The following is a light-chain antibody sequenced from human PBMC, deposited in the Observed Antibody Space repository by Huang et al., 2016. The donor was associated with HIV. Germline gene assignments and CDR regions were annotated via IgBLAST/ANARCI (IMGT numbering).Light chain of an antibody. CDR1: QSLLRSNGYNY. Sequence: DIVMTQSPLSLSVTPGEPASISCSSSQSLLRSNGYNYLDWYLQRPGQSPQLLIYFGSNRASGVPDRVSGSGAGTDFTLKISRVEAEDVGVYYCMQALQTPRTFGQGTKVEIK. CDR2: FGS. CDR3: MQALQTPRT. V-gene: IGKV2-28*01. J-gene: IGKJ1*01.